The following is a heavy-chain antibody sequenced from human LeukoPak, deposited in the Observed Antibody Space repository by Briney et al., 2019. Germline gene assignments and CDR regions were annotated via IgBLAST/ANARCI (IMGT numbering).Heavy chain of an antibody. Sequence: ASVKVSCKAPGYTFTSYYMHWVRQAPGQGLEWMGIINPSGGSTSYAQKFQGRVTMTRDTSTSTVYMELSSLRSEDTAVYYCARGRGWSPTQSSGYYYTLDYWGQGTLVTVSS. CDR2: INPSGGST. CDR1: GYTFTSYY. V-gene: IGHV1-46*01. D-gene: IGHD3-22*01. CDR3: ARGRGWSPTQSSGYYYTLDY. J-gene: IGHJ4*02.